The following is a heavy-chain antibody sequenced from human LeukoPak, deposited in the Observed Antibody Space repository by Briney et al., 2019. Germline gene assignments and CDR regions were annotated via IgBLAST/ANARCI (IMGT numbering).Heavy chain of an antibody. CDR1: GGTFSSYA. CDR2: IIPIFGTA. J-gene: IGHJ4*02. CDR3: ARELLGGYPMGY. Sequence: SVKVSCKASGGTFSSYAISWVRQAPGQGLEWMGGIIPIFGTANYAQKFQGRVTITADESTSTAYMELSSLRSEDTAVYYCARELLGGYPMGYWGQGTLVTVSS. V-gene: IGHV1-69*13. D-gene: IGHD5-12*01.